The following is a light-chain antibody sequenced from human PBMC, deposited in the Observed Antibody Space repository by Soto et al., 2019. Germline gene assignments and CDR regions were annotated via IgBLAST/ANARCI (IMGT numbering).Light chain of an antibody. V-gene: IGKV3-20*01. J-gene: IGKJ1*01. CDR2: GAS. CDR1: QSVSSSY. Sequence: EIGLTQSPGTLSLSPGERATLSCRASQSVSSSYLAWYQQKPGQAPRLLSYGASSRATGIPDRFSGSGSGTDFTLTISRLEPEDFAVDYCQQYGSSPETFGQGTKVEIK. CDR3: QQYGSSPET.